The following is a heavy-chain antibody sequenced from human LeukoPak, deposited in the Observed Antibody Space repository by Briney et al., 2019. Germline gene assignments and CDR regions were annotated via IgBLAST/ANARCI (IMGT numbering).Heavy chain of an antibody. D-gene: IGHD6-19*01. Sequence: KPSETLSLTWTVSGDSISPYYWSWIRQSAEKGLQWIGRVSAGGTTDYNPSLKSRVTMSVDTSKTQFSLKMTSVTAADTAVYYCSRGGGQWLIPDFDYWGQGLLVIVSS. CDR1: GDSISPYY. CDR2: VSAGGTT. CDR3: SRGGGQWLIPDFDY. J-gene: IGHJ4*02. V-gene: IGHV4-4*07.